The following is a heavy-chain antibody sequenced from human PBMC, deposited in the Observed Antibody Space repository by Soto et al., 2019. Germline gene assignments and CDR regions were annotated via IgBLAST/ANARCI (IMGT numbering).Heavy chain of an antibody. V-gene: IGHV4-30-2*01. J-gene: IGHJ5*02. CDR2: INHSGST. CDR1: GGSISSGGYS. Sequence: SETLSLTCAVSGGSISSGGYSWSWIRQPPGKGLEWIGEINHSGSTNYNPSLKSRATISVDTSKNQFSLKLTSVTAADTAVYYCAREMGYCISTSCHNWFDPWGQGTLVTVSS. D-gene: IGHD2-2*01. CDR3: AREMGYCISTSCHNWFDP.